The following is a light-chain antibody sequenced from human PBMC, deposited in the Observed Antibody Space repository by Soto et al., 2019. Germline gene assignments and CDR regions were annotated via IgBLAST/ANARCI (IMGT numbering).Light chain of an antibody. CDR1: SVDINY. V-gene: IGLV2-8*01. Sequence: QSALTQPPSASGPRGQSVTISCTGTSVDINYVSWFQQHPGKAPKLIICEVTKRPSGVPDRFSGSKSGNTASLTVSGLQDDDEADYYCSSYAGRDIWVFGGGTQLTVL. CDR2: EVT. CDR3: SSYAGRDIWV. J-gene: IGLJ3*02.